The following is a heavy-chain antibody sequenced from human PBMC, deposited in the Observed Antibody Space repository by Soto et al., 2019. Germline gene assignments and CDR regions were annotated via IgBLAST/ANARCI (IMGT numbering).Heavy chain of an antibody. V-gene: IGHV3-21*01. CDR3: ASHPRDSSGYWYYFDY. Sequence: XXSLRLSCAASGFTFSSYSMHWVLQAPGKGLEWVSSISSSSSYIYYADSVKGRFTISRDNAKNSLYLQMNSLRAEDTAVYYCASHPRDSSGYWYYFDYWGQGTLVTVSS. CDR1: GFTFSSYS. J-gene: IGHJ4*02. D-gene: IGHD3-22*01. CDR2: ISSSSSYI.